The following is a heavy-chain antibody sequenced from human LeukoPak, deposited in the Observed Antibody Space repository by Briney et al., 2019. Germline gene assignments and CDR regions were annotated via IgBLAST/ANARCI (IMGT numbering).Heavy chain of an antibody. D-gene: IGHD6-19*01. CDR2: IYSGGST. J-gene: IGHJ4*02. V-gene: IGHV3-66*01. CDR3: ARGRNSGWYEFAGQFDY. CDR1: GFTFSSYG. Sequence: GGSLRLSCVGSGFTFSSYGMSWVRQAPGKVLEWVSVIYSGGSTHYVVSVKCRFTISRDNSNNTLYLQMNSLRAEDTSVYYCARGRNSGWYEFAGQFDYWGQGTLVTVSS.